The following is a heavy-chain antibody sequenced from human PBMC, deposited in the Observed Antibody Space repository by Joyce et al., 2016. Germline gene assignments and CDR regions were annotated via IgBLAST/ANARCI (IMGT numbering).Heavy chain of an antibody. V-gene: IGHV3-48*01. J-gene: IGHJ4*02. D-gene: IGHD6-19*01. CDR3: AREARKWLPDFDY. Sequence: VQLVQSGGGLVQPGGSLRLSCAASGFTFSSYNMNWVRQAPGKGLEWVSYISSSSSAIYYADYVKGRFTISRDNAKSSLYLQMNSLRAEDTAMYYCAREARKWLPDFDYWGQGTLVTVSS. CDR2: ISSSSSAI. CDR1: GFTFSSYN.